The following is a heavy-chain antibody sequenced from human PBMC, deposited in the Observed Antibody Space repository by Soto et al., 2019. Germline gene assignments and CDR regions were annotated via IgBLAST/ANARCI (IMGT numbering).Heavy chain of an antibody. CDR3: ARGMVGYNWNYRWFDT. D-gene: IGHD1-7*01. CDR1: GGSIGSYY. Sequence: PSETLSLTCTVSGGSIGSYYWTWIRQPPGKGLEWIGYIYFSGSSKYNPSLTSRVTISIDTSKNQFSLNLTSVTAADTAIYFCARGMVGYNWNYRWFDTWGQGTLATVSS. V-gene: IGHV4-59*01. J-gene: IGHJ5*02. CDR2: IYFSGSS.